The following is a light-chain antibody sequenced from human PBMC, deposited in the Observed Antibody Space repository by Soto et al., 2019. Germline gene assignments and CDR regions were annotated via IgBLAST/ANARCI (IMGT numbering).Light chain of an antibody. V-gene: IGKV4-1*01. CDR1: QTILYFSNNKNC. CDR2: WAS. Sequence: DIVMAQSPDSLAVSLGERATINCKSSQTILYFSNNKNCLAWYQQKAGKPPKLLITWASTRESGVPDRFSGSGSGTDFTLTISSLQAEDVAVYYCQQYYNSITFGQGTRLEIK. CDR3: QQYYNSIT. J-gene: IGKJ5*01.